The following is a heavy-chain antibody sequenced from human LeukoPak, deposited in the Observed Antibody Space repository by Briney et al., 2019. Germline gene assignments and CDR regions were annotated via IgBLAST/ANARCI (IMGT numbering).Heavy chain of an antibody. CDR2: IKSKTDGGTT. Sequence: RGSLRLSCAASGFTFSNAWMSWVRQAPGKGLEWVGRIKSKTDGGTTDYAAPVKGRFTISRDDSKNTLYLQMNSLKTEDTAVYYCTSATYYDFWSGYSADYWGQGTLVTVSS. CDR1: GFTFSNAW. J-gene: IGHJ4*02. D-gene: IGHD3-3*01. CDR3: TSATYYDFWSGYSADY. V-gene: IGHV3-15*01.